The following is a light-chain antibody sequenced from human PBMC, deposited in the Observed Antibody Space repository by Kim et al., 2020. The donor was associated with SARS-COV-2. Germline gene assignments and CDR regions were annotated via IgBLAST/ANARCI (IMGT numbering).Light chain of an antibody. CDR3: QQYNSYPLT. CDR1: QDISNY. CDR2: GAS. Sequence: ASVGDRVTITCRASQDISNYLAWFPQKPGKAPKSLIYGASSLQSGVPSKFSGSGSGTDFSLTISSLQPEDFATYYCQQYNSYPLTFGGGTKVEIK. J-gene: IGKJ4*01. V-gene: IGKV1-16*02.